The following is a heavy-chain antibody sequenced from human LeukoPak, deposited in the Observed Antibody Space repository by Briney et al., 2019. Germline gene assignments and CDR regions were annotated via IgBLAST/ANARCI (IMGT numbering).Heavy chain of an antibody. CDR1: GGSISSSSYY. J-gene: IGHJ4*02. Sequence: PSETLSLTCTVSGGSISSSSYYWGWIRQPPGKGLEWIGSIYYSGSTYYNPSLKSRVTISVDTSKNQFSLKLSSVTAADTAVYYCARNGYSYGYQKLDYWGQGTLVTVSS. CDR3: ARNGYSYGYQKLDY. CDR2: IYYSGST. D-gene: IGHD5-18*01. V-gene: IGHV4-39*01.